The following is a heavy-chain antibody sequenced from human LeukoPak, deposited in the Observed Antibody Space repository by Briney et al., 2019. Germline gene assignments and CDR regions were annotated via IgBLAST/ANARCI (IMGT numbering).Heavy chain of an antibody. J-gene: IGHJ6*03. Sequence: GGSLRLSCAASGFTFNSYAMSWVRQAPGRGLEWVSAISGSGGSTYYADSVKGRFTISRDNSKNTLYLQMDSLRAEDTAVYYCAKEGLVTLYYMDVWGKATTVTVSS. D-gene: IGHD4-11*01. CDR1: GFTFNSYA. V-gene: IGHV3-23*01. CDR3: AKEGLVTLYYMDV. CDR2: ISGSGGST.